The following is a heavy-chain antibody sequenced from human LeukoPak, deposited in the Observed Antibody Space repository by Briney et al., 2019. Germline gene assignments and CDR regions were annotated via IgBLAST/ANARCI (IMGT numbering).Heavy chain of an antibody. CDR1: GYTFTSYG. CDR2: IIAYNGNT. CDR3: ARDTGDSSGYYYEDNWFDP. Sequence: ASVKVSCKASGYTFTSYGISWVRQAPGQRLEWMGGIIAYNGNTNYAQKLQGRVTMTTDTSTSTAYMELRSLRSDDTAVYYCARDTGDSSGYYYEDNWFDPWGQGTLVTVSS. D-gene: IGHD3-22*01. J-gene: IGHJ5*02. V-gene: IGHV1-18*01.